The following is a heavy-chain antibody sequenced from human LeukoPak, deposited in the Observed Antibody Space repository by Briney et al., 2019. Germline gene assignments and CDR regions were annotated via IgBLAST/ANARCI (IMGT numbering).Heavy chain of an antibody. D-gene: IGHD4-11*01. J-gene: IGHJ4*02. CDR1: GFTFSNYW. V-gene: IGHV3-7*01. CDR2: IKEDGSQK. Sequence: PGGSLRLSCAASGFTFSNYWMTWVRQAPGKGLEWVANIKEDGSQKYYVDSVKGRFTISRDNAKNSLYLQMNSLRAEDTAVYYCARDTDWGQGTLVTVSS. CDR3: ARDTD.